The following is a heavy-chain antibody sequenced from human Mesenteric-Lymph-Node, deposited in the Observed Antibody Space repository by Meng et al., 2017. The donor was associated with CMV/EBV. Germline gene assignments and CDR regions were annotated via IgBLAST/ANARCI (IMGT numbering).Heavy chain of an antibody. CDR2: IYWDDDK. D-gene: IGHD6-13*01. V-gene: IGHV2-5*02. CDR1: GFSLSTIGVG. CDR3: AHSSGIAAAGPFYFDY. Sequence: ITLKESGPRLVKPTQTPTLTCTFLGFSLSTIGVGGVWIRQPPGKALEWLALIYWDDDKRYSPSLKSRLTITKDTSKNQVVLTMTNMDPVDTATYYCAHSSGIAAAGPFYFDYWGQGTLVTVSS. J-gene: IGHJ4*02.